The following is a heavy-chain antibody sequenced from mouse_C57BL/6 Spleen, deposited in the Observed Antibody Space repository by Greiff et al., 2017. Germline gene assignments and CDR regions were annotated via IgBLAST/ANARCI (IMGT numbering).Heavy chain of an antibody. J-gene: IGHJ1*03. CDR1: GYTFTSYW. CDR2: IYPGNSDT. D-gene: IGHD1-1*01. Sequence: VQLQQSGTVLARPGASVKMSCKTSGYTFTSYWMHWVKQRPGQGLGWIGAIYPGNSDTSYNQKFKGKAKLTAVTSASTAYMELSSLTNEDSAVYYCTRDYGSSYWYFDVWGTGTTVTVSS. CDR3: TRDYGSSYWYFDV. V-gene: IGHV1-5*01.